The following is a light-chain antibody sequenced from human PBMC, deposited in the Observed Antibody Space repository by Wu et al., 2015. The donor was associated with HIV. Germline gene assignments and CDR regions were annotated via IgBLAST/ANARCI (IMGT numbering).Light chain of an antibody. J-gene: IGKJ1*01. Sequence: AIQLTQSPSSLSASVGDRVTITCRASQGISSALAWYQQKPGKAPNLLIYDASSLESGVPSRFSGSGSGTDFTLTISRLQPEDFATYYCQQFNNYPRTFGQGTKVEIK. V-gene: IGKV1D-13*01. CDR1: QGISSA. CDR3: QQFNNYPRT. CDR2: DAS.